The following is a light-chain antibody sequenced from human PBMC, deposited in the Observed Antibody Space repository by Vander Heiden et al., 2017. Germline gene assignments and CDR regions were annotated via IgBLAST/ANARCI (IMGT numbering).Light chain of an antibody. CDR1: QSISNY. CDR3: QQSDSVPLT. V-gene: IGKV1-39*01. J-gene: IGKJ4*01. Sequence: DIQMTQSPSSLSASVGDRVTITCRASQSISNYLNWYQQKPGKAPKLLIYTASSLQSAVPSRFGGSGSGTDFTLTISRLQPEDFATYYCQQSDSVPLTFGGGTKVEIK. CDR2: TAS.